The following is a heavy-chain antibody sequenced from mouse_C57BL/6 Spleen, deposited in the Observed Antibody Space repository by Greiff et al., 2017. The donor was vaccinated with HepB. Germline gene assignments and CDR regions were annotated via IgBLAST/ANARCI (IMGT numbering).Heavy chain of an antibody. CDR1: GFTFSDYY. J-gene: IGHJ1*03. D-gene: IGHD1-1*01. CDR3: ARYYYGLWDV. V-gene: IGHV5-16*01. Sequence: EVMLVESEGGLVQPGSSMKLSCTASGFTFSDYYMAWVRQVPEKGLEWVANINYDGSSTYYLDSLKSRFIISRDNAKNILYLQMSSLKSEDTATYYCARYYYGLWDVWGTGTTVTVSS. CDR2: INYDGSST.